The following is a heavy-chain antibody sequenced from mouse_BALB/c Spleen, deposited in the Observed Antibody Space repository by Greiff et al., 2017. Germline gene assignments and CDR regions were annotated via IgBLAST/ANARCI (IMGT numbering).Heavy chain of an antibody. J-gene: IGHJ3*01. CDR2: INPSNGRT. V-gene: IGHV1S81*02. D-gene: IGHD2-4*01. CDR3: ARTYDYEEVWCAY. CDR1: GYTFTSYW. Sequence: QVQLQQPGAELVKPGASVKLSCKASGYTFTSYWMHWVKQRPGQGLEWIGEINPSNGRTNYNEKFKSKATLTVDKSSSTAYMQLSSLTSEASAVYYCARTYDYEEVWCAYWGQGTLVTVSA.